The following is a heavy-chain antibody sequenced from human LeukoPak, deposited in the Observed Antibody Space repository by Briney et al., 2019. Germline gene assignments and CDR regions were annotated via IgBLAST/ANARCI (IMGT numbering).Heavy chain of an antibody. CDR1: GFTFSSYG. D-gene: IGHD5-24*01. Sequence: GGSLILSCAASGFTFSSYGMHWVRQAPGKGLEWVAVISYDGSNKYYADSVKGRFTISRDNSNHTLSLQMNSLRVEDTAIYYCVKDIQLSTWGLGTMVTVSS. V-gene: IGHV3-30*18. CDR2: ISYDGSNK. J-gene: IGHJ3*01. CDR3: VKDIQLST.